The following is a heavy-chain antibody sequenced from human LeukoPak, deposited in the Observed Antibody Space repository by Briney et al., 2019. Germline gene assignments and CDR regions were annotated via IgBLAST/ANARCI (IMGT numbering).Heavy chain of an antibody. D-gene: IGHD1-26*01. Sequence: ASVKVSCKVSGYTLTELSMHWVRQAPGKGLEWMGGFDPEDGETIYAQKFQGRVTMTRDTSISTAYMELSRLRSDDTAVYYCARGPLELVGAIGWPPKFHRYYFDYWGQGTLVTVSS. V-gene: IGHV1-24*01. CDR1: GYTLTELS. CDR2: FDPEDGET. J-gene: IGHJ4*02. CDR3: ARGPLELVGAIGWPPKFHRYYFDY.